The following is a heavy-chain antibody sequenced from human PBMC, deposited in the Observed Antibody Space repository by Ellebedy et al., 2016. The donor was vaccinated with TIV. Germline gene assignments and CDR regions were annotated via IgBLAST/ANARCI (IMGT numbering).Heavy chain of an antibody. CDR1: GYTFTGTDYY. J-gene: IGHJ3*02. V-gene: IGHV1-2*02. CDR3: ARGFVWFSYAFDI. Sequence: ASVKVSCXASGYTFTGTDYYMHWVRQAPGQGLEWMGWNNPKSGGTNYARKFQGRVTMTRDTSISTAYMELSRLRSDDTAVFYCARGFVWFSYAFDIWGQGTVVTVS. CDR2: NNPKSGGT. D-gene: IGHD2-21*01.